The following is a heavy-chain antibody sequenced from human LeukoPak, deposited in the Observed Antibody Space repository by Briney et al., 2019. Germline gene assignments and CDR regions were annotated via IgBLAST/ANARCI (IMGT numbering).Heavy chain of an antibody. CDR1: GGSISSYY. CDR3: ARGSFSVAGYYYYYGMDV. D-gene: IGHD6-19*01. Sequence: SETLSLTCTVSGGSISSYYWSWIRQPAGKGLEWIGRIYTSGSTNYNPSLKSRVTMSVDTSKNQFSLKLSSVTAADTAVYYCARGSFSVAGYYYYYGMDVWGQGTTVTVSS. V-gene: IGHV4-4*07. CDR2: IYTSGST. J-gene: IGHJ6*02.